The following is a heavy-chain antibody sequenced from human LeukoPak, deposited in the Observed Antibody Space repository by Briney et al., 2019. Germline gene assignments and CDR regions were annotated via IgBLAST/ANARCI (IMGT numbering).Heavy chain of an antibody. CDR2: INPNSGGT. D-gene: IGHD6-6*01. V-gene: IGHV1-2*02. CDR3: ATSSIAARRSYYYMDV. CDR1: GYTFTGYY. Sequence: GASVKVSCKASGYTFTGYYMHWVRQPPGKGLEWMGCINPNSGGTNYAQKFQGRVTMTRDTSISTAYMELSRLRSDDTAVYYCATSSIAARRSYYYMDVWGKGTTVTVSS. J-gene: IGHJ6*03.